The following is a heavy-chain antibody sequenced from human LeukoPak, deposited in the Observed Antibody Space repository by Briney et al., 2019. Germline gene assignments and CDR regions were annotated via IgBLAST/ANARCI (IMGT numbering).Heavy chain of an antibody. J-gene: IGHJ4*02. V-gene: IGHV3-23*01. CDR2: ISGGGHTT. D-gene: IGHD6-13*01. CDR1: GFTFSSYV. CDR3: AKAVGSSWYIFDF. Sequence: GGSLRLSCAASGFTFSSYVMNWVRQAPGKGLERVSAISGGGHTTYYAGSVKGRFTVSRDNSKNTLYLQMDSLRAEDTAVYYCAKAVGSSWYIFDFWGQGALVTVSS.